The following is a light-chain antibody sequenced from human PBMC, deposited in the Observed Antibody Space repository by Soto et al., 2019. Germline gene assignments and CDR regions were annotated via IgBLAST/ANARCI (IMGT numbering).Light chain of an antibody. J-gene: IGLJ1*01. CDR2: GNS. CDR3: QSYDSSLSGYV. CDR1: SSNIGAGYD. Sequence: QSVLTQPPSVSGAPGQRVTISCTGSSSNIGAGYDVHWYQQLPGTAPKLLIYGNSNRPSGVPDRFSGSKSGISASLAITGVQDEDEADYYCQSYDSSLSGYVFGTGTKLTVL. V-gene: IGLV1-40*01.